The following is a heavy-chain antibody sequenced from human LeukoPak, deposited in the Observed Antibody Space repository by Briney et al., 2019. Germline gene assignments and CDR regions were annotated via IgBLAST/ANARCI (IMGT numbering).Heavy chain of an antibody. Sequence: GGSLRLSCAASGFTFSSYAMSWVRQAPGKGLEWVSAISGSGGSTYYADSVKGRFTISRDNSKNTLYLQMNSLRAEDTAVYYCAKIPPMMYCGVDCYEEYFQHWGQGTLVTVSS. J-gene: IGHJ1*01. D-gene: IGHD2-21*01. V-gene: IGHV3-23*01. CDR2: ISGSGGST. CDR1: GFTFSSYA. CDR3: AKIPPMMYCGVDCYEEYFQH.